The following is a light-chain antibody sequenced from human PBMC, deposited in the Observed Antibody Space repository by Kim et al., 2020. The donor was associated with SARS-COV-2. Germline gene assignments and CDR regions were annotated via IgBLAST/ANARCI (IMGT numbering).Light chain of an antibody. CDR2: AAS. V-gene: IGKV1-27*01. CDR1: QDIRNH. J-gene: IGKJ1*01. CDR3: QKYDSVPWT. Sequence: DIQMTQSPSSLSASVGDRVTITCRASQDIRNHLAWYQQRPGKVPKLLIYAASALHSGVPSRFGGSGSGTDFTLTITSLQPEDVATYYYQKYDSVPWTFGPGTKVDIK.